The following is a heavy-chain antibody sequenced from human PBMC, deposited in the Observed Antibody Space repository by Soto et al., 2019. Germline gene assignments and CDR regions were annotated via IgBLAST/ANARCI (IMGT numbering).Heavy chain of an antibody. CDR1: GYSFTSYW. D-gene: IGHD6-6*01. Sequence: GESLKISCKGSGYSFTSYWISWVLQIPWKGLEWMGRIDPSDSYTNYSPSFQGHVTISADKSISTAYLQWSSLKASDTAMYYCASPAPGLSSSSYYYGMDVWGQRTTVTVSS. CDR2: IDPSDSYT. CDR3: ASPAPGLSSSSYYYGMDV. J-gene: IGHJ6*02. V-gene: IGHV5-10-1*01.